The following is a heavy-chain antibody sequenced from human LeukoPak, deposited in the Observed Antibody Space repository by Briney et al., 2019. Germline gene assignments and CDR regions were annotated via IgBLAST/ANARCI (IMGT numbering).Heavy chain of an antibody. CDR2: IIPILGIA. Sequence: SVKVSCKASGGTFSSYTISWVRQAPGQGLEWMGRIIPILGIANYAQKFQGRVTITADKSTCTAYMELSSLRSEDTAVYYCARDPSDSSSWIKGYFQHWGQGTLVTVSS. V-gene: IGHV1-69*04. J-gene: IGHJ1*01. CDR1: GGTFSSYT. CDR3: ARDPSDSSSWIKGYFQH. D-gene: IGHD6-13*01.